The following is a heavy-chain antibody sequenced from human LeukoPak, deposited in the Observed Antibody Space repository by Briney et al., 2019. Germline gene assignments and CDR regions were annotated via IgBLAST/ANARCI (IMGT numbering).Heavy chain of an antibody. J-gene: IGHJ4*02. CDR2: ISSSGSTI. CDR3: ARDLRYSSGWLPGGYYFDY. CDR1: GASISSGRYY. V-gene: IGHV3-11*04. Sequence: PSQTLSLTCNVSGASISSGRYYWSWIRQAPGKGLEWVSYISSSGSTIYYADSVKGRFTISRDNAKNSLYLQMNSLRAEDTAVYYCARDLRYSSGWLPGGYYFDYWGQGTLVTVSS. D-gene: IGHD6-19*01.